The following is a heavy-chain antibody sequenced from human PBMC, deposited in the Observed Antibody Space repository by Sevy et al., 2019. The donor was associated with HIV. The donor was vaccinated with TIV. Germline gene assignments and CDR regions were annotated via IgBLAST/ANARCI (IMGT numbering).Heavy chain of an antibody. CDR1: GVSITSDNYY. V-gene: IGHV4-31*03. CDR3: AREVAIPHYSWFHP. Sequence: SETLSLTCSVSGVSITSDNYYWSWIRQHPGKGLEWIGYISYSGSTYYNPSLKSRVTTSVDTSKNQISLKLSSVTAADTAVYYCAREVAIPHYSWFHPWGQGTLVTVSS. CDR2: ISYSGST. D-gene: IGHD2-21*01. J-gene: IGHJ5*02.